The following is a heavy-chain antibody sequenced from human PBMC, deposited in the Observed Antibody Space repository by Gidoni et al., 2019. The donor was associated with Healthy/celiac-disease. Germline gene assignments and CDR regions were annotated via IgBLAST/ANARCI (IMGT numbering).Heavy chain of an antibody. CDR3: ARASGERFGSATMIIGNWFDP. CDR2: IIPIFGTA. CDR1: GGTFSSYA. D-gene: IGHD3-22*01. V-gene: IGHV1-69*01. J-gene: IGHJ5*02. Sequence: QVQLVQSGAEVKKPGSSVTVSCKASGGTFSSYAISWVRQAPGQGLEWMGGIIPIFGTANYAQKFQGRVTITADESTSTAYMELSSLRSEDTAVYYCARASGERFGSATMIIGNWFDPWGQGTLVTVSS.